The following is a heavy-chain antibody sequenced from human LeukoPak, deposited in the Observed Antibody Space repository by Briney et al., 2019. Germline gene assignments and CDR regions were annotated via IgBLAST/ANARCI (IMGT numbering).Heavy chain of an antibody. Sequence: AASVKVSCKASGYTFTSYGISWVRQAPGQGLEWMGWISAYNGNTNYAQKFQGRVTMTEDTSTDTAYMELSSLRSEDTAVYYCATYVRYCSSTSCYRGSYDYWGQGTLVTVSS. CDR3: ATYVRYCSSTSCYRGSYDY. V-gene: IGHV1-18*01. D-gene: IGHD2-2*02. J-gene: IGHJ4*02. CDR1: GYTFTSYG. CDR2: ISAYNGNT.